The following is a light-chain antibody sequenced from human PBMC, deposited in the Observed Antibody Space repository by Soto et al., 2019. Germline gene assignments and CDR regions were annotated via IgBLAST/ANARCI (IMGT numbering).Light chain of an antibody. CDR1: SSDVGNSNF. CDR2: DVT. CDR3: NSYTSSSTWV. V-gene: IGLV2-14*01. Sequence: QSVLTQPASVSGSPGQSITISCTGTSSDVGNSNFVSWFQQHPGKAPKLMIYDVTNRPSGVSDRFSGSKSGYTASLTISGLQAEDEAAYYCNSYTSSSTWVFGGGTKFTVL. J-gene: IGLJ3*02.